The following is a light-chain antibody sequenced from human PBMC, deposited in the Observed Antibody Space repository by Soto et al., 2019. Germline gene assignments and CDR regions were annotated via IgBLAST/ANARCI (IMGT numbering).Light chain of an antibody. V-gene: IGKV3-20*01. J-gene: IGKJ5*01. CDR3: QHYGVSPIT. CDR2: GAS. CDR1: QRVSSSY. Sequence: DIVLTQSPGTLSLSPWEGAALSCRAGQRVSSSYLAWCQHKPGRAARLFVYGASSRATGMPDRVSGSRSGTDFTLTISRLEAEDSAVYYCQHYGVSPITFGQG.